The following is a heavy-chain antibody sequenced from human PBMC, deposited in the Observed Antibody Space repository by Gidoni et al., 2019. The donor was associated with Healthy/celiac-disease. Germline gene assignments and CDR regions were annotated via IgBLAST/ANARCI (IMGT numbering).Heavy chain of an antibody. D-gene: IGHD1-26*01. CDR3: AGRGSYDR. V-gene: IGHV3-73*02. J-gene: IGHJ5*02. Sequence: EVQLVESVGGLVQPGGSLKLSCAASGFTFSVSVMPGVRQASWKGLEWVGRMRSKANNYATTYAASVKGRFTISRDDSKNTAYLQMNSLKTEDTAVYYCAGRGSYDRWGQGTLVTVSS. CDR1: GFTFSVSV. CDR2: MRSKANNYAT.